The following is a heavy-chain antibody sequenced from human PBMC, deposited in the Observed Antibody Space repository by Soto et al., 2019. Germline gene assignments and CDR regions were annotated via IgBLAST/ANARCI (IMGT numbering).Heavy chain of an antibody. Sequence: PSETLSLTCAVSGGSISSNNWWTWIRQPPGKGLEWIGTVYYSGSTDCNPSLKSRVTISVDTSKNQFSLKLGSVTAADTAVYYCAGWLLRRYFDYWGQGTLVTVSS. CDR1: GGSISSNNW. D-gene: IGHD2-21*02. CDR2: VYYSGST. V-gene: IGHV4-39*01. CDR3: AGWLLRRYFDY. J-gene: IGHJ4*02.